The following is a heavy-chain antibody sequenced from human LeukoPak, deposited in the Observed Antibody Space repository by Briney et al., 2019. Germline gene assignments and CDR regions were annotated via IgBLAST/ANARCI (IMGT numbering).Heavy chain of an antibody. Sequence: PGGSLRLSCAASGFTFSSYSMNWVRQAPGKGLEWASSISSSSSNIYYADSVKGRFTISRDNAKNSLYLQMNSLRAEDTAVYYCAREKDSYGTYYFDYWGQGTLVTSSS. CDR2: ISSSSSNI. CDR1: GFTFSSYS. V-gene: IGHV3-21*01. D-gene: IGHD5-18*01. CDR3: AREKDSYGTYYFDY. J-gene: IGHJ4*02.